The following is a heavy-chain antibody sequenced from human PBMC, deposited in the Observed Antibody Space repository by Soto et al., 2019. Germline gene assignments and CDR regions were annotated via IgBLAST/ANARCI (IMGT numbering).Heavy chain of an antibody. J-gene: IGHJ1*01. Sequence: XESLSLACAASGFTFSSYWMHWVRQAPGKGLEWVSRIDSVGTNPFYADSVKGRFTISRDNGKNTMFLQMNSLRAEDTAVYFCSAYPFQQWGQGTRVTVSS. CDR1: GFTFSSYW. V-gene: IGHV3-74*01. CDR3: SAYPFQQ. CDR2: IDSVGTNP.